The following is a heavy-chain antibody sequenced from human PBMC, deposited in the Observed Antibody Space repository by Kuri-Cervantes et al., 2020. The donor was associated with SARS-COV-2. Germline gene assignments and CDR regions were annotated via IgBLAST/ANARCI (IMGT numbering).Heavy chain of an antibody. Sequence: ASVKVSCKASGYTFTDFSIYWVRQVPGQRLEWVGWINPNSGGTNFAQNFQDRVSLTRDTSINTAFMELSTLRSNDTAIYYCARSVPTSTSSSWHPWGPGTLVTVPS. CDR1: GYTFTDFS. V-gene: IGHV1-2*02. CDR3: ARSVPTSTSSSWHP. J-gene: IGHJ5*02. CDR2: INPNSGGT. D-gene: IGHD2-2*01.